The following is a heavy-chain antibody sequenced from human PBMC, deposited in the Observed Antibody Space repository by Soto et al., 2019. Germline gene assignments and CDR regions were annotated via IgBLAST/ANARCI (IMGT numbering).Heavy chain of an antibody. J-gene: IGHJ5*02. CDR3: ARMATFGSLNWFDP. CDR2: MNPGSGDT. CDR1: GYSFTNND. Sequence: ASVKVSCKASGYSFTNNDVTWVRQATGQGLEWMGWMNPGSGDTGYAQKFQGRVTMTRDISIATAYMELSSLRSDDTAIYYCARMATFGSLNWFDPWGQGTLVTVSS. D-gene: IGHD3-16*01. V-gene: IGHV1-8*01.